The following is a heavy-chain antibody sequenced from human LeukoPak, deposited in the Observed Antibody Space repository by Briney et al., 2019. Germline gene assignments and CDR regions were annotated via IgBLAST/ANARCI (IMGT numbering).Heavy chain of an antibody. CDR3: VKVLGRFGERGAFDI. D-gene: IGHD3-10*01. V-gene: IGHV3-64D*06. J-gene: IGHJ3*02. CDR2: ISSNGGST. Sequence: GGSLRLSCSASGFTFSSYAMHWVRQAPGKGLEYVSAISSNGGSTYYADSVKGRFAISRDNSKNTLYLQMSSLRAEDTAVYYCVKVLGRFGERGAFDIWGQGTMVTVSS. CDR1: GFTFSSYA.